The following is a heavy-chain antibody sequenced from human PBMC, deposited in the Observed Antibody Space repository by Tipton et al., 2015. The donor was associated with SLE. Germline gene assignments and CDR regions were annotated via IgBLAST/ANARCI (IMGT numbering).Heavy chain of an antibody. CDR1: GGSISSGYY. J-gene: IGHJ6*02. CDR2: IYHRGST. CDR3: ARGRYHYDGSGYYAKYYGLDV. Sequence: TLSLTCTVSGGSISSGYYWGWIRQPPGKGLEWIGSIYHRGSTNYNPSLKSRVTISLDTSKNQFSLKVNSVTAADTAVYYCARGRYHYDGSGYYAKYYGLDVWGQGTTVTVSS. D-gene: IGHD3-22*01. V-gene: IGHV4-38-2*02.